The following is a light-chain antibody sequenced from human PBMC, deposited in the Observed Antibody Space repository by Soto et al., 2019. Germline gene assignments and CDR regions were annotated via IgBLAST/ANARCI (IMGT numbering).Light chain of an antibody. J-gene: IGKJ1*01. CDR1: QSVNNW. CDR3: QQYSTYLT. CDR2: DAS. Sequence: DLQMTQSPSTVSASVGDTVSIKCRASQSVNNWLAWYQLQPGKAPKLLIYDASTLGSGVPSRFSGSGSGTEFTLTIRRLQPDDFATYFCQQYSTYLTLGQGTKVEI. V-gene: IGKV1-5*01.